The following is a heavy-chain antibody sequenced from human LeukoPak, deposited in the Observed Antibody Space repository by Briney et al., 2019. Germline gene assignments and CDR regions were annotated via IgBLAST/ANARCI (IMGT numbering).Heavy chain of an antibody. Sequence: GGSLRLSCAASGFIFSSYAMSWVRQAPGKGLEWVSGINDSGGTTFYADSVKGRITISRDNPKNTVYVQMNSLRGEDTGVYYCARALYSAGWYSDYWGQGTLVTVSS. CDR3: ARALYSAGWYSDY. CDR2: INDSGGTT. CDR1: GFIFSSYA. V-gene: IGHV3-23*01. D-gene: IGHD6-19*01. J-gene: IGHJ4*02.